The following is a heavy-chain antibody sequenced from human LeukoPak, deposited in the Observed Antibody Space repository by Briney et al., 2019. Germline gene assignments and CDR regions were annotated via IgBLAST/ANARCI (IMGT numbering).Heavy chain of an antibody. CDR1: GGSISSYY. CDR3: ARRRTDRADYYYYYMDV. V-gene: IGHV4-59*08. D-gene: IGHD1-14*01. Sequence: SETLSLTCTVSGGSISSYYWSWIRQPPGKGLEWIGYIYYSGSTNYNPSLKSRVTISVDTSKNQFSLKLSSVTAADTAVYYCARRRTDRADYYYYYMDVCGKGTTVTVSS. CDR2: IYYSGST. J-gene: IGHJ6*03.